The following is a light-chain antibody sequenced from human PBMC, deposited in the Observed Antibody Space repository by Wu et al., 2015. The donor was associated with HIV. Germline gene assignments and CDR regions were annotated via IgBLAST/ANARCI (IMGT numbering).Light chain of an antibody. J-gene: IGKJ1*01. CDR2: AAS. V-gene: IGKV1-39*01. CDR1: QSISSY. Sequence: DIQMTQSPSSLSASVGDRVTITCRASQSISSYLNWYQQKPGKAPKLLIYAASSLQSGVPSRFSGSGSGTDFTLTISSLQPEDFAVYYCQQYNNWPPMTFGQGTKVEIK. CDR3: QQYNNWPPMT.